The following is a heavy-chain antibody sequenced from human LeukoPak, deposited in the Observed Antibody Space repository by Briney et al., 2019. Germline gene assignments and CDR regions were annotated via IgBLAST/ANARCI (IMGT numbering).Heavy chain of an antibody. J-gene: IGHJ4*02. CDR3: AKSTNDYGDYHIDY. V-gene: IGHV3-74*01. CDR1: GFTLSNYW. Sequence: GGSLRLSCEASGFTLSNYWIHWVRQAPGKGLVWVSRINSDGTSTSYADSVKGRFTMSRDNAKNTVYLQMNSLRAEDTAVYYCAKSTNDYGDYHIDYWGQGTLVTVSS. D-gene: IGHD4-17*01. CDR2: INSDGTST.